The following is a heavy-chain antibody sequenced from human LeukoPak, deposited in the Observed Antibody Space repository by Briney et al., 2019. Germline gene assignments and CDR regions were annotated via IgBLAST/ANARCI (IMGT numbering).Heavy chain of an antibody. CDR1: DFTFADYA. CDR3: GRDPNGDYIGAFEF. D-gene: IGHD4-17*01. V-gene: IGHV3-23*01. Sequence: GGSLRLSCVGSDFTFADYAMTWVRLTPGKGLEWVSSIKGSGSYAMYADSVSGRFTTSRDNSRNTIFLQMTSLRAEDTAIYYCGRDPNGDYIGAFEFWGLGTLVSVSS. CDR2: IKGSGSYA. J-gene: IGHJ3*01.